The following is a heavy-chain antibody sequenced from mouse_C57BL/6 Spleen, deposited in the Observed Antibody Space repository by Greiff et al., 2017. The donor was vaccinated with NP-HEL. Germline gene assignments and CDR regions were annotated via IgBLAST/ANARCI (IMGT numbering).Heavy chain of an antibody. V-gene: IGHV5-4*03. CDR2: ISDGGSYT. J-gene: IGHJ2*01. CDR1: GFTFSSYA. Sequence: DVKLVESGGGLVKPGGSLKLSCAASGFTFSSYAMSWVRQTPEKRLEWVATISDGGSYTYYPDNVKGRFTISRDNAKNNLYLQMSHLKSEDTAMYYCARSMVTTWGYFDYWGQGTTLTVSS. D-gene: IGHD2-2*01. CDR3: ARSMVTTWGYFDY.